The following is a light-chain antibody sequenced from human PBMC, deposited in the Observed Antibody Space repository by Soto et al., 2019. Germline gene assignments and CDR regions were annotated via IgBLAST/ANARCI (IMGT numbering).Light chain of an antibody. J-gene: IGKJ1*01. CDR3: QHYPHSPPWT. CDR1: QNIYSN. CDR2: RAS. Sequence: IVMTQSPATLSVSPGERATFSCRASQNIYSNIAWYQQRPGQAPRLLIYRASTRATGVPARFSGSGSWTDFTLTIRSLQYGDSGKECCQHYPHSPPWTIGEGTKVDIK. V-gene: IGKV3-15*01.